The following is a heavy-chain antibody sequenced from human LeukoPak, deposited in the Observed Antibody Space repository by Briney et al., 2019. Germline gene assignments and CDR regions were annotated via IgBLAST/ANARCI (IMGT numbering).Heavy chain of an antibody. D-gene: IGHD4/OR15-4a*01. Sequence: GGSLRLSCAVSGFTVSGNHINWVRQAPGKGLEWVSVIYSGGSTYYADSMKGRFTISRDNSKNMVFLQMNSLRVKDTAVYYCAASMVDFTYGEHFQHWGQGTLVTVSS. V-gene: IGHV3-53*01. CDR2: IYSGGST. CDR3: AASMVDFTYGEHFQH. J-gene: IGHJ1*01. CDR1: GFTVSGNH.